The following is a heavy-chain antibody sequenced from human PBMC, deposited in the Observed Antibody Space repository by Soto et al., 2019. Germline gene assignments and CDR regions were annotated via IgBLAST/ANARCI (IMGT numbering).Heavy chain of an antibody. J-gene: IGHJ4*02. V-gene: IGHV1-18*01. CDR1: GYTFTSYG. CDR2: ISAYNGNT. Sequence: ASVKVSCKASGYTFTSYGISWVRQAPGQGLEWMGWISAYNGNTNYAQKLQGRVTMTTDTSTSTAYMELRSLRSDDTAVYYCERDINYDSSGGEFDYWGQGTLVTVSS. D-gene: IGHD3-22*01. CDR3: ERDINYDSSGGEFDY.